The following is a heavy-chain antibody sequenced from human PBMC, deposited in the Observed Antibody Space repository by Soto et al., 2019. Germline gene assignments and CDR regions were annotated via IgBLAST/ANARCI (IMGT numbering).Heavy chain of an antibody. Sequence: GGSLRLSCAASGFTFRSYTMNWVRPAHGKGLGWVSLISARGGRTYYADPVVGRFTSSKENSKNTLYLQMNSLRAEDTGGYYCARDPPNDKTQLDYGMDVWGQGTAVTVSS. CDR3: ARDPPNDKTQLDYGMDV. D-gene: IGHD2-2*01. CDR2: ISARGGRT. V-gene: IGHV3-23*01. CDR1: GFTFRSYT. J-gene: IGHJ6*02.